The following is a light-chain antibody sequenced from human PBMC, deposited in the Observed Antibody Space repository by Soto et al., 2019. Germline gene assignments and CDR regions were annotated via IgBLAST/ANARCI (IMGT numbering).Light chain of an antibody. V-gene: IGKV1-39*01. CDR2: GAS. CDR1: QGVCAY. Sequence: DIQMTQSPSSLSASVGDRVTITCRASQGVCAYLLWYQQKPGKAPHLLIIGASTLHEGVPSRFSGSGSGTEFTLTISSVQPEDFAIYYCQQTHSAPRTFGQGTRLDIK. CDR3: QQTHSAPRT. J-gene: IGKJ1*01.